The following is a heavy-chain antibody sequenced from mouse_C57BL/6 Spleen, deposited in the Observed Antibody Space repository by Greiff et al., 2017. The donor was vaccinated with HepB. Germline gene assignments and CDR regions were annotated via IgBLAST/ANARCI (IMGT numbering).Heavy chain of an antibody. D-gene: IGHD2-4*01. V-gene: IGHV1-55*01. CDR2: IYPGSGST. Sequence: QVQLQQSGAELVKPGASVKMSCKASGYTFTSYWITWVKQRPGQGLEWIGDIYPGSGSTNYNEKFKSKATLTVDTSSSTAYMQLSSLTSEDSAVYYCARGDYDYDGFDYWGQGTTLTVSS. CDR1: GYTFTSYW. CDR3: ARGDYDYDGFDY. J-gene: IGHJ2*01.